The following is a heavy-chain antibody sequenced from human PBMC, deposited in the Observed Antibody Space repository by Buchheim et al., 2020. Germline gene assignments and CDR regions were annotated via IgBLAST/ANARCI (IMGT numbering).Heavy chain of an antibody. CDR3: ARSVLAFDY. CDR2: IYYSGST. V-gene: IGHV4-59*01. D-gene: IGHD4/OR15-4a*01. Sequence: QVQLQESGPGLVKPSETLSLTCTVSGGSISSYYWSWIRQPPGKGLEWIGYIYYSGSTNYNPSLKTRVTISVDTSKNQFSLKLSSVTAADTAVYYCARSVLAFDYWGQGTL. J-gene: IGHJ4*02. CDR1: GGSISSYY.